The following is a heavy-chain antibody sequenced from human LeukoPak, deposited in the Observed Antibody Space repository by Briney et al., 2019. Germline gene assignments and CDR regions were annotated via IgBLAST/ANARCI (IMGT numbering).Heavy chain of an antibody. V-gene: IGHV3-30*04. J-gene: IGHJ1*01. CDR2: ISYDGSNK. D-gene: IGHD3-22*01. Sequence: GGSLRLSCAASGFTFSSYAMHWVRQAPGKGLEWVAVISYDGSNKYYADSVKGRFTISRDNSKNTLYLQMNSLRAEDTAVYYCARGGYYYDSSSYFQHWGQGTLVTVSS. CDR3: ARGGYYYDSSSYFQH. CDR1: GFTFSSYA.